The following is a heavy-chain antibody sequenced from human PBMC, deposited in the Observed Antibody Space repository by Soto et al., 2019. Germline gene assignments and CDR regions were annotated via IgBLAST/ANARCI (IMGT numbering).Heavy chain of an antibody. CDR1: GFSLSTSGMC. J-gene: IGHJ4*02. D-gene: IGHD3-9*01. CDR2: IDWDDDK. CDR3: ARIRNYDILAGYSLYDN. Sequence: GSGPTLGNPTQTLTLTCTFSGFSLSTSGMCVSWIRQPPGKALEWLALIDWDDDKYYSTSLKTRLTISKDTSKNQVVLTMTNMDPVDTATYYCARIRNYDILAGYSLYDNWGQGTLVTVSS. V-gene: IGHV2-70*01.